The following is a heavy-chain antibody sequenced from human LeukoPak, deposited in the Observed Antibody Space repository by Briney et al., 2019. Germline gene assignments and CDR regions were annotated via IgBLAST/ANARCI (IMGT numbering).Heavy chain of an antibody. J-gene: IGHJ4*02. V-gene: IGHV3-23*01. CDR3: AKDSSGHDYGDYVFFFY. Sequence: GGSLRLSCAASGFTSSSYAMSWVRQAPGKGLEWVSAISGSGGSTYHADSVKGRFTISRDNSKNTLYLQMNSLRAEDTAVYYCAKDSSGHDYGDYVFFFYWGQGTLVTVSS. CDR2: ISGSGGST. CDR1: GFTSSSYA. D-gene: IGHD4-17*01.